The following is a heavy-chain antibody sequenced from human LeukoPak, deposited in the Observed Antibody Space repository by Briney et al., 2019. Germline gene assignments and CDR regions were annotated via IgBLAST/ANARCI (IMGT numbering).Heavy chain of an antibody. D-gene: IGHD4/OR15-4a*01. Sequence: GGSLRLSCTVSGFTVSSNAMSWVRQAPGKGLEWVSFIYSDNTHYSDAVKGRFTISRDKSNNTLYLQMNSLRAEDTAVYYCARRAGAYSHPYDYWGQGTLVTVSS. J-gene: IGHJ4*02. CDR2: IYSDNT. V-gene: IGHV3-53*01. CDR1: GFTVSSNA. CDR3: ARRAGAYSHPYDY.